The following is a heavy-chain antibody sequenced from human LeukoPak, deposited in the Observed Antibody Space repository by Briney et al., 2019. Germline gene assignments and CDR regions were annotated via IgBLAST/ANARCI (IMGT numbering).Heavy chain of an antibody. Sequence: SETLSLTCAVYGGSFSGYYWSWIRQPPGKGLEWIGEINHSGSTNYNPSLKSRVTISVNTSKNQFSLKLSSVTAADTAVYYCARLTYYDYVWGSYRYYFDYWGQGTLVTVSS. CDR3: ARLTYYDYVWGSYRYYFDY. D-gene: IGHD3-16*02. CDR1: GGSFSGYY. CDR2: INHSGST. J-gene: IGHJ4*02. V-gene: IGHV4-34*01.